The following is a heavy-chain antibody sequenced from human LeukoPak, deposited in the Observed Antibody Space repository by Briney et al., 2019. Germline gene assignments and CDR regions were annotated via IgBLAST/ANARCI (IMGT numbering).Heavy chain of an antibody. V-gene: IGHV1-2*04. CDR1: GYTFTGYY. Sequence: GASVKVSCKASGYTFTGYYMHWVRQAPGRGLEWMGWINPNSGGTNYAQKFQGWVTMTRDTSISTAYMELSRLRSDDTAVYYCARETGYSGWERRFDYWGQGTLVTVSS. J-gene: IGHJ4*02. D-gene: IGHD6-19*01. CDR3: ARETGYSGWERRFDY. CDR2: INPNSGGT.